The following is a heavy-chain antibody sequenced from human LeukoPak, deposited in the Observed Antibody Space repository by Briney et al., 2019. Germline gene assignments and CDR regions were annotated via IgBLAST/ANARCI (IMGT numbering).Heavy chain of an antibody. D-gene: IGHD3-9*01. CDR1: GGTFSSFG. CDR2: IISIFGTT. J-gene: IGHJ4*02. CDR3: ARDVTGYSLSSGY. V-gene: IGHV1-69*13. Sequence: SVKVSCKASGGTFSSFGISWVRQAPGQGLEWMGGIISIFGTTNYAQKFQGRVTITADESTSTVYMGLSSLRSEDTGVYYCARDVTGYSLSSGYWGQGTLVTVTS.